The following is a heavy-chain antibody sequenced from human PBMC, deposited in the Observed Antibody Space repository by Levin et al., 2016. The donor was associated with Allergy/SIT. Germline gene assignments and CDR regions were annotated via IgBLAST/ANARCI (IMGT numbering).Heavy chain of an antibody. CDR3: ARGLFESYYDSSGGLAY. J-gene: IGHJ4*02. Sequence: WVRQAPGQGLEWMGRMNPDTGSTDYAQKFQGRVTMTRITSINTAYMELSSLRSEDTAVYYCARGLFESYYDSSGGLAYWGPGTLVTVSS. D-gene: IGHD3-22*01. CDR2: MNPDTGST. V-gene: IGHV1-8*01.